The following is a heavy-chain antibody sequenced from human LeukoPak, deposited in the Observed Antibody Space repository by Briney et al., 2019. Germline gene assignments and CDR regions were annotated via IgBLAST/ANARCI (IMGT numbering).Heavy chain of an antibody. CDR1: GFTFSSYE. J-gene: IGHJ4*02. V-gene: IGHV3-48*03. D-gene: IGHD1-26*01. CDR2: ISSSGSTI. Sequence: GGSLRLSCTASGFTFSSYEMNWVRQAPGKGLEWVSYISSSGSTIYYADSVKGRFTISRDNAKNSLYLQMNSLRAGDTAVYYCARDSFRGSYSDYWGQGTLVTVSS. CDR3: ARDSFRGSYSDY.